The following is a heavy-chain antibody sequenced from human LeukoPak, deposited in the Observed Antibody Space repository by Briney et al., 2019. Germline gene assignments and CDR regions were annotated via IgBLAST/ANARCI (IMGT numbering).Heavy chain of an antibody. J-gene: IGHJ3*02. CDR2: FDPEDGET. CDR3: ATDSGRVGATGDAFDI. D-gene: IGHD1-26*01. CDR1: GYTLTELS. V-gene: IGHV1-24*01. Sequence: RASVKVSCKVSGYTLTELSMHWVRQAPGKGLEWMGGFDPEDGETIYAQKFQGRVTMTEDTSTDTAYMELSSLRSEDTAVYYCATDSGRVGATGDAFDIWGQGTMVTVSS.